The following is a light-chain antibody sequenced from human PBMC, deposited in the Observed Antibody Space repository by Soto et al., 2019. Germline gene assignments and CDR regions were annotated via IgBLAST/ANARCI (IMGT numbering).Light chain of an antibody. Sequence: QSVLTQPRSVSGSPGQSVTISCTGTSSDVGGYVFVSWYQQHPGKAPKLMISDVSKRPSGVPDRFSGSKSGNTASLTISGLQAEDEADYYCCSYAGDLALFGGGTKVTVL. J-gene: IGLJ2*01. CDR1: SSDVGGYVF. V-gene: IGLV2-11*01. CDR3: CSYAGDLAL. CDR2: DVS.